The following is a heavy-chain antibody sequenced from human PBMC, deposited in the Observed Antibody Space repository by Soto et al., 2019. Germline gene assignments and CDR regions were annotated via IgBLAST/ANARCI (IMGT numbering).Heavy chain of an antibody. V-gene: IGHV3-15*01. D-gene: IGHD3-16*02. Sequence: PGESLRLSCAASGFTFSNAWMSWVRQAPGKGLEWVGRIKSKTDGGTTDYAAPVKGRFTISRDDSKNTLYLQMNSLKTEDTAVYYCTTGIMITFWGSYLNIDAFDIWGQGTMVTVSS. J-gene: IGHJ3*02. CDR3: TTGIMITFWGSYLNIDAFDI. CDR2: IKSKTDGGTT. CDR1: GFTFSNAW.